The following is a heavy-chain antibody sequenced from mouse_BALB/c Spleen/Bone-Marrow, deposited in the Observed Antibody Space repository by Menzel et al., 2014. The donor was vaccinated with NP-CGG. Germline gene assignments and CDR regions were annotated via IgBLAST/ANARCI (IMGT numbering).Heavy chain of an antibody. D-gene: IGHD5-1*01. CDR1: GYTFTDYA. J-gene: IGHJ1*01. CDR2: ISTYSGNT. Sequence: QVQLKQSGPELVKPGVSVKISCKGSGYTFTDYAMHWVKQSPAKSLEWIGVISTYSGNTKYNQKFKGKATMTVDKSSSTAYMEYTKLTSLDSDIYSVASCTSESRCVFDVWGAGTTVTVSS. V-gene: IGHV1-67*01. CDR3: ASCTSESRCVFDV.